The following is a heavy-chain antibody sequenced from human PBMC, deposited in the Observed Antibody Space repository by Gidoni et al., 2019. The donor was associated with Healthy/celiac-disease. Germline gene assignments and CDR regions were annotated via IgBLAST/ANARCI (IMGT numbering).Heavy chain of an antibody. V-gene: IGHV3-30*03. CDR2: ISYDGSNK. CDR3: ARGADKSYSNYLFYYYYGMDV. Sequence: QVQLVESGGGVVQPGRSLRLSCAASGFTFSSYGMHWVRQAPGKGLEWVAVISYDGSNKYYAASVNGRFTISRDNSKTTLYLQMNSLRAEDTAVYYCARGADKSYSNYLFYYYYGMDVWGQGTTVTVSS. D-gene: IGHD4-4*01. CDR1: GFTFSSYG. J-gene: IGHJ6*02.